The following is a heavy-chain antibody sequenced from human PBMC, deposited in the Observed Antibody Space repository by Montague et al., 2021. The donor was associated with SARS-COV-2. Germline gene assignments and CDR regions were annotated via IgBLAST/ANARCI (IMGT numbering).Heavy chain of an antibody. V-gene: IGHV6-1*01. D-gene: IGHD6-19*01. CDR1: GDSVSSSTVA. CDR3: ARQDTSGWLTFDY. J-gene: IGHJ4*02. Sequence: CAISGDSVSSSTVAWNWLRQSPSGGLEWLGRTYFRSSFYNDYALSVRSRLNIQPDLAKNQFSLQLTSVTPEDTAIYYCARQDTSGWLTFDYWGQGILVTVSS. CDR2: TYFRSSFYN.